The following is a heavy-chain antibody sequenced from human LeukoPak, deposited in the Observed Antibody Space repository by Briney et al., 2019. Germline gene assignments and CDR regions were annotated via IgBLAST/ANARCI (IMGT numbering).Heavy chain of an antibody. CDR1: GFTFDDYA. Sequence: PGGSLRLSCAASGFTFDDYAMHWVRQAPGKGLEWVSGISWNSGSIGYADSVKGRFTISRDNAKNSLYLQMNSLRAEDTALYYCAKGEYYYDSSGYPIDYWGRGTLVTVSS. CDR2: ISWNSGSI. D-gene: IGHD3-22*01. J-gene: IGHJ4*02. V-gene: IGHV3-9*01. CDR3: AKGEYYYDSSGYPIDY.